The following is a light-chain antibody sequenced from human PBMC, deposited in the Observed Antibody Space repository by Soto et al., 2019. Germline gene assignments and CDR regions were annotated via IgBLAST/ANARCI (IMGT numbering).Light chain of an antibody. V-gene: IGLV2-23*01. CDR1: SSDVRSYNL. J-gene: IGLJ1*01. CDR2: EGS. Sequence: QSALTQPASVSASPGHSVTISCTGTSSDVRSYNLVSWYQQHPGKAPKLMIYEGSKRPSGVSTRFSGSKSGNTASLTISALQAEDEADYYCCSYAGSSTYVFGTGTKVTVL. CDR3: CSYAGSSTYV.